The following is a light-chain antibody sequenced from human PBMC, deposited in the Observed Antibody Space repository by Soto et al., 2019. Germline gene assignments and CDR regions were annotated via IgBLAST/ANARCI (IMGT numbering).Light chain of an antibody. Sequence: ETVMTQFPATLSVSPGERATLSCRASQYVSTNLAWYQQQPGQPPRLLIYDISNRATGIPARFSGSGSETEFALTITSLQSEDCAVYYCQQYDTWPLTFGGGTKVEIK. CDR2: DIS. CDR1: QYVSTN. CDR3: QQYDTWPLT. J-gene: IGKJ4*01. V-gene: IGKV3D-15*01.